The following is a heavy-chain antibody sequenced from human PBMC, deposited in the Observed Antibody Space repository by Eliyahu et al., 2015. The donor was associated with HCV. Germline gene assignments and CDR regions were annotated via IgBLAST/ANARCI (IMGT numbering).Heavy chain of an antibody. Sequence: QVTLKESGPVLVKPTETLTLTCTVSGFXLSNAXMXXTXXRQPPGXALXWLAHIFWSXEKSYSTSLKNSLTISKDTSKSQVVLTMTNMDPVDTATYFCARILSPTPASGTPPFYYYYMDVWGKGTTVTVSS. CDR1: GFXLSNAXMX. CDR2: IFWSXEK. CDR3: ARILSPTPASGTPPFYYYYMDV. J-gene: IGHJ6*03. V-gene: IGHV2-26*01. D-gene: IGHD6-13*01.